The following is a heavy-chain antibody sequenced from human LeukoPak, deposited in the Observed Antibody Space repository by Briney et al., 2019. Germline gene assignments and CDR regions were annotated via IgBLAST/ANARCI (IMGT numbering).Heavy chain of an antibody. Sequence: SVKVSCKASGGTFSSYAISWVRQAPGQGLEWMGGIIPIFGTANYAQKFQGRVTITTDESRITAYMELSSLRSEDTAVYYCARTTGTTLGYMDVWGKGTTVTVSS. V-gene: IGHV1-69*05. CDR3: ARTTGTTLGYMDV. D-gene: IGHD1-7*01. CDR1: GGTFSSYA. CDR2: IIPIFGTA. J-gene: IGHJ6*03.